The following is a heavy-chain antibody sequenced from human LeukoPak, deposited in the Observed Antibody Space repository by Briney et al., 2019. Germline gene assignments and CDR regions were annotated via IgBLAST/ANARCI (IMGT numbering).Heavy chain of an antibody. V-gene: IGHV3-7*01. D-gene: IGHD2-15*01. Sequence: GGSLRLSCAASGFNFGSYWMSWVRQPPGEGLEWVATINQDGSQQYYVDSVKGRFTISRDNADNSLSVQMNSLKVEDTAVYYCARAPILRVVHFFDYWGQGILVAVSS. CDR1: GFNFGSYW. J-gene: IGHJ4*02. CDR2: INQDGSQQ. CDR3: ARAPILRVVHFFDY.